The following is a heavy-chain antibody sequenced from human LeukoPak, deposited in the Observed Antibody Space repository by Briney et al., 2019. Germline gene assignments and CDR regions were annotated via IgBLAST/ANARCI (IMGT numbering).Heavy chain of an antibody. Sequence: GASVKVSCKASGYTFTSYYMHWVRQAPGQGLEWMGIINPSGGSTSYAQKFQGRVTMTRDTSTSTAYMELSSLRSEDTAVYYCATQPPAEFRELLSGPLDYWGQGTLVTVSS. V-gene: IGHV1-46*01. J-gene: IGHJ4*02. D-gene: IGHD3-10*01. CDR1: GYTFTSYY. CDR2: INPSGGST. CDR3: ATQPPAEFRELLSGPLDY.